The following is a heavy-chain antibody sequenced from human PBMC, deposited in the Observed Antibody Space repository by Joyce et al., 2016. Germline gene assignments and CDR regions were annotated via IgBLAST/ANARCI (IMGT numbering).Heavy chain of an antibody. CDR2: IYPDGNK. V-gene: IGHV3-53*04. D-gene: IGHD3-22*01. J-gene: IGHJ4*02. CDR3: AQSGYYDSSFDY. Sequence: EVQLVESGGGLVQPGGSLRLSCAVSGFSVSNTYMNWVRQAPGKGLEWVSLIYPDGNKYYGDSLKGRFTISRHDSKNTLYLQMDSLRPEDTAVYYCAQSGYYDSSFDYWGQGTLVTVSS. CDR1: GFSVSNTY.